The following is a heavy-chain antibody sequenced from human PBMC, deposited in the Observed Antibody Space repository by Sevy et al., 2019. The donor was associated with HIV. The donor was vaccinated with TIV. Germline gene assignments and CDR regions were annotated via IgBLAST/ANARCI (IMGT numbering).Heavy chain of an antibody. CDR2: IYTSGST. Sequence: SETLSLTCTVSGGSISSYYWSWIRQPAGKGLEWIGRIYTSGSTNYNPSLKSPVTMSVDTSKNQFSLKLSSVTATDTAVYYCARDYDFWSGYYAGGYYYYGMDVWGQGTTVTVSS. J-gene: IGHJ6*02. CDR1: GGSISSYY. D-gene: IGHD3-3*01. CDR3: ARDYDFWSGYYAGGYYYYGMDV. V-gene: IGHV4-4*07.